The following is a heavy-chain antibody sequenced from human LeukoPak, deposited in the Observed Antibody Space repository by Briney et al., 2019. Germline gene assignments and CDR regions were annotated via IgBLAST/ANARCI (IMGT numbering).Heavy chain of an antibody. D-gene: IGHD6-19*01. V-gene: IGHV3-15*07. CDR3: SRLGVAGY. CDR2: IKSKTDGGTI. CDR1: GFTFSNAW. J-gene: IGHJ4*02. Sequence: TAGGSLRLSCAASGFTFSNAWMSWVRQAPGKGLEWVGRIKSKTDGGTIDYAAPVKGRFIISRDDSKNTLYLQMNSLETEDTAVYYCSRLGVAGYWGQGTLVAVSS.